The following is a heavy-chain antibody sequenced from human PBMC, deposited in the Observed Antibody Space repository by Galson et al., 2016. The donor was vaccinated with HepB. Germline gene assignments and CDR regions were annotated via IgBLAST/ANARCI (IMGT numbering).Heavy chain of an antibody. CDR2: IYHTGRT. J-gene: IGHJ2*01. V-gene: IGHV4-38-2*01. Sequence: LRLSCAASGFIFSDFYMAWIRQAPGKGLEWIGGIYHTGRTYYNPSLRSRVSISVDTSKNQFSLNLSSVTAADTGVYYCARQAPTVGSGCCLYFDPWGRGTLVTVSS. D-gene: IGHD6-19*01. CDR3: ARQAPTVGSGCCLYFDP. CDR1: GFIFSDFY.